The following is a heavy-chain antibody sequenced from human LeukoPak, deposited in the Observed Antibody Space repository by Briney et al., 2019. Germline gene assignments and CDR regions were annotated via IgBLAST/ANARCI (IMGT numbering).Heavy chain of an antibody. V-gene: IGHV3-30-3*01. CDR3: ARDLKLPQYNWNDDEGAGVDY. Sequence: GGSLRLSCAASGFTFSSYAMHWVRQAPGKGLEGVAVISYDGSNKYYADSVKGRFTISRDNSKNTLYQQMNSLRAEDTAVYYCARDLKLPQYNWNDDEGAGVDYWGQGTLVTVSS. J-gene: IGHJ4*02. CDR2: ISYDGSNK. CDR1: GFTFSSYA. D-gene: IGHD1-1*01.